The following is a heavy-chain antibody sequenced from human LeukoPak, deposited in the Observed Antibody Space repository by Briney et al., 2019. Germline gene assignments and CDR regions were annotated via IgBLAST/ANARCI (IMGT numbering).Heavy chain of an antibody. CDR1: GFTFSNYA. Sequence: PGGSLRLSCAASGFTFSNYAMNWVRQAPGKGLEWVSAISGSGDSTYYADSVKGRFTISRDNSKNTLYLQMNSLRAEDTAVYYCATQDRIVVVPLDYWGQGTLVTVSS. J-gene: IGHJ4*02. CDR2: ISGSGDST. V-gene: IGHV3-23*01. D-gene: IGHD3-22*01. CDR3: ATQDRIVVVPLDY.